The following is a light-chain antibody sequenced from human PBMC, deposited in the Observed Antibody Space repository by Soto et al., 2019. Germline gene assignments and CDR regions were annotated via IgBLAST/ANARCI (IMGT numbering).Light chain of an antibody. V-gene: IGLV1-44*01. J-gene: IGLJ1*01. CDR1: TSNIGENT. CDR2: VTD. Sequence: QSVLTQPPSVSGTLGQGVTISCSGSTSNIGENTVGWFQQLPGTAPKVLIYVTDKRPSGVPDRFSGSKSGTSAYLAISGLQSEDEADSYCAAWDGSLNGHVFGTGTKLTVL. CDR3: AAWDGSLNGHV.